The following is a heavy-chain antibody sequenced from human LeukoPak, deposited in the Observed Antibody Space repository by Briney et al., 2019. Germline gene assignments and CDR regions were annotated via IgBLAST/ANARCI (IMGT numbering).Heavy chain of an antibody. J-gene: IGHJ1*01. V-gene: IGHV4-30-4*01. Sequence: SETLSLTCTVSGGSISSGDYYWSWIRQPPGKGLEWIGYIYYSGSTYYNPSLKSRVTISVDTSKNQFSLKLSSVTAADTAVYYCARTPPSPYGDSSYLQHWGQGTLVTVSS. D-gene: IGHD4-17*01. CDR2: IYYSGST. CDR3: ARTPPSPYGDSSYLQH. CDR1: GGSISSGDYY.